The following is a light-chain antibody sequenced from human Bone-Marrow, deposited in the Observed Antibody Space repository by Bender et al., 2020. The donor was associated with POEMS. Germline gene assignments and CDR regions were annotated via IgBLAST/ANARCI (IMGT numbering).Light chain of an antibody. CDR2: RDT. Sequence: SYDLTQPLSVSVALGQTARITCGGDNIGSKYVHWYQQKPGQGPVLVIHRDTNRPSGCPERFSGSNSGKTATLTLNSARVEDEADYFGQVWDGSTRWVFGGGTKLTVL. CDR3: QVWDGSTRWV. J-gene: IGLJ3*02. CDR1: NIGSKY. V-gene: IGLV3-9*01.